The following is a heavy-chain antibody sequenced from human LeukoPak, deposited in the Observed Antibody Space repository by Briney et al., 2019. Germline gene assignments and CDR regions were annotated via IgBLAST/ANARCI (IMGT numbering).Heavy chain of an antibody. D-gene: IGHD2-21*01. V-gene: IGHV4-59*12. J-gene: IGHJ4*02. CDR2: IYNSGST. CDR1: GVSISSYH. Sequence: TETLSLTCTVSGVSISSYHWSWIRQPPVKGLEWIGYIYNSGSTNYNPSLKSRVTISVDTSKNQFSLKLSSVTAADTAVYYCASGGESARYFDYWGQGTLVTVSS. CDR3: ASGGESARYFDY.